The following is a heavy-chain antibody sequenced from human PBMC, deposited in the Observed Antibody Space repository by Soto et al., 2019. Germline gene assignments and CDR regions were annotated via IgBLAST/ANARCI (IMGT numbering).Heavy chain of an antibody. CDR2: IWYDGSNK. V-gene: IGHV3-33*06. CDR3: AKVHTYYDFWSGYFLFDY. Sequence: SLRLSCAASGFTFSSYGMHWVRQAPGKGPEWVAVIWYDGSNKYYADSVKGRFTISRDNSKNTLYLQMNSLRAEGTAVYYCAKVHTYYDFWSGYFLFDYWGQGTLVTVSS. J-gene: IGHJ4*02. CDR1: GFTFSSYG. D-gene: IGHD3-3*01.